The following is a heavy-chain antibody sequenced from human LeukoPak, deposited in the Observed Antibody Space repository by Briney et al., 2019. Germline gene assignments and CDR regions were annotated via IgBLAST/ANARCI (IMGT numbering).Heavy chain of an antibody. CDR2: ISSSSSYI. Sequence: GGSLRLSCAACGFTFSIYSMNWVRQAQGKGLEWVSSISSSSSYIYYADSVKGRFTISRDNAKNSLYLQMNSLRAEDTDVYYCARDMKVSDDFWSGLHDAFDIWGQGTMVTVSS. CDR3: ARDMKVSDDFWSGLHDAFDI. D-gene: IGHD3-3*01. J-gene: IGHJ3*02. CDR1: GFTFSIYS. V-gene: IGHV3-21*01.